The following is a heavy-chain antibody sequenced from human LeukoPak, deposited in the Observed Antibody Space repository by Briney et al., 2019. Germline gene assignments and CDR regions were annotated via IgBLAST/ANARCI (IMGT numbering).Heavy chain of an antibody. CDR1: GFTFSSYA. CDR2: ISYDGSNK. Sequence: GGSLRLSCAASGFTFSSYAMPWVCQAPGKGLEWVAVISYDGSNKYYADSVKGRFTVSRDNSKNTLYLQMNSLRAEDTAVYYCARSSVAGTGDYWGQGTLVTVSS. V-gene: IGHV3-30-3*01. J-gene: IGHJ4*02. CDR3: ARSSVAGTGDY. D-gene: IGHD6-19*01.